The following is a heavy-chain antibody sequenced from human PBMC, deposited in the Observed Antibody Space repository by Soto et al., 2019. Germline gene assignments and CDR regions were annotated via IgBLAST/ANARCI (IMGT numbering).Heavy chain of an antibody. J-gene: IGHJ3*02. D-gene: IGHD2-21*02. CDR3: ARYIVVVTATYAFDI. Sequence: QVQLVESGGGVVQPGRSLRLSCAASGFTFSSYAMHWVRQAPGKGLEWVAVISYDGSNKYYADSVKGRFTISRDNSKNTRYVQMNSLRAEDTAVYYCARYIVVVTATYAFDIWGQGTMVTVSS. CDR2: ISYDGSNK. CDR1: GFTFSSYA. V-gene: IGHV3-30-3*01.